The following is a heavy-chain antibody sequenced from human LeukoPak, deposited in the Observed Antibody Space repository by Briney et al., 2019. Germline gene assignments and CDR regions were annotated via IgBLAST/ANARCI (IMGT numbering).Heavy chain of an antibody. D-gene: IGHD3-3*01. CDR3: ARVNSYYDFWSGYYTPDYFDY. CDR1: GFTFSSYA. J-gene: IGHJ4*02. V-gene: IGHV3-53*01. CDR2: IYSGGST. Sequence: GGSLRLSCAASGFTFSSYAMNWVRQTPGKGLEWVSVIYSGGSTYYADSVKGRFTISRDNSKNTLYLQMNSLRAEDTAVYYCARVNSYYDFWSGYYTPDYFDYWGQGTLVTVSS.